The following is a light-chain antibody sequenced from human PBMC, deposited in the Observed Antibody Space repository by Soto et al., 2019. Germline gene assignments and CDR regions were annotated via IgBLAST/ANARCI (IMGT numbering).Light chain of an antibody. CDR3: QQYYNWPPWT. Sequence: ILMTQSPATLSVSPGERATLSCRASQSVSNNLACYQQKPAQAPRLLIYYASTRATAIPARLSGSGSGTEFTLTIIGRQSEDFAVYYCQQYYNWPPWTFGQGTKVEIK. CDR1: QSVSNN. J-gene: IGKJ1*01. CDR2: YAS. V-gene: IGKV3-15*01.